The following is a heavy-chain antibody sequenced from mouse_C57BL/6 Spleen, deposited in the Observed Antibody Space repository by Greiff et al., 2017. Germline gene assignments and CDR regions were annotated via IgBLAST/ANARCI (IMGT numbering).Heavy chain of an antibody. J-gene: IGHJ2*01. CDR3: AREATMVTTYYFDY. CDR2: IWSGGST. CDR1: GFSLTSYG. V-gene: IGHV2-2*01. D-gene: IGHD2-1*01. Sequence: QVQLQQSGPGLVQPSQSLSITCTVSGFSLTSYGVHWVRQSPGKGLEWLGVIWSGGSTDYNAAFISRLSISKDNSKSKVFFKMNSLQADDTAIYYCAREATMVTTYYFDYWGQGTTLTVSS.